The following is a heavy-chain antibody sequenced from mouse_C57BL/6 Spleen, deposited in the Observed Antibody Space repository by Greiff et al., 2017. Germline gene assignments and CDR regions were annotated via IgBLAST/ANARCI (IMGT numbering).Heavy chain of an antibody. CDR1: GYTFTSYG. J-gene: IGHJ2*01. Sequence: QVQLKESGAELARPGASVKLSCKASGYTFTSYGISWVKQRTGQGLEWIGEIYPRSGNTYYNEKFKGKATLTADKSSSTAYMELRSLTSEDSAVYFCAREGYYGSSYPMDFDYWGQGTTLTVSS. V-gene: IGHV1-81*01. D-gene: IGHD1-1*01. CDR3: AREGYYGSSYPMDFDY. CDR2: IYPRSGNT.